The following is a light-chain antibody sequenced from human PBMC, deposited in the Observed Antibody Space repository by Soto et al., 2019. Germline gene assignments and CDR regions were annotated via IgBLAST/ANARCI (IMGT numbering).Light chain of an antibody. J-gene: IGKJ5*01. V-gene: IGKV3-20*01. CDR2: DAS. Sequence: EVVLTQSPGSLSLSPWDRATLSCRASQSLVNTYIAWYQQKAGQAPRLLIFDASTRATGIPDRFSGSGAGAYFNLTISRLEPADFGVYYCQQYSSSHTFGQGTRLEIK. CDR1: QSLVNTY. CDR3: QQYSSSHT.